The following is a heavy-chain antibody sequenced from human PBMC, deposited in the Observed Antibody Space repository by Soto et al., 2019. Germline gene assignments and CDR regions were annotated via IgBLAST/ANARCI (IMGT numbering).Heavy chain of an antibody. J-gene: IGHJ4*02. V-gene: IGHV3-23*01. CDR2: ISGTGGST. CDR3: AKDRLGGNFDY. CDR1: GFTFNNYA. Sequence: LRLSCAASGFTFNNYAMNWVRQAPGKGLEWVATISGTGGSTYYADSVKGRFTISRDNSKNTLYLQMNSLGVEDTAVYYCAKDRLGGNFDYWGQGTQVTVSS.